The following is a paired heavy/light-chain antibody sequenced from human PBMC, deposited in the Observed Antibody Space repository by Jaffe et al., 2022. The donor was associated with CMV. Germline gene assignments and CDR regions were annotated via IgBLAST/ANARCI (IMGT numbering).Light chain of an antibody. Sequence: SSELTQDPAVSVALGQAVRITCQGSSLRSYSVSWYQQKPGQAPRLVIYGKDKRPSGIPDRFSGSTSGDTPSLSITAAQADDEADYFCNSRDSNNKPVMFGGGTKLTVL. V-gene: IGLV3-19*01. CDR3: NSRDSNNKPVM. CDR2: GKD. J-gene: IGLJ3*02. CDR1: SLRSYS.
Heavy chain of an antibody. D-gene: IGHD3-3*01. J-gene: IGHJ4*02. CDR2: VSLGGSP. Sequence: QVQLQEWGAGLLKPSETLSLTCGVYGASFGGHYWSWIRQPPGKGLEWIGEVSLGGSPNYNPSLSSRLTMSLDTSNYHFSLQLTSVTAADTAVYYCASGDYDFWSGAYFFDRWGQGTLVTVSS. CDR3: ASGDYDFWSGAYFFDR. CDR1: GASFGGHY. V-gene: IGHV4-34*02.